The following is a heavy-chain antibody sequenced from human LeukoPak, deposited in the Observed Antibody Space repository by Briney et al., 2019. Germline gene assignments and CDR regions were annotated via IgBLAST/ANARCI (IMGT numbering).Heavy chain of an antibody. J-gene: IGHJ4*02. CDR2: IKTDGSST. CDR1: GFSFNTYW. CDR3: TTLYSGAMDY. Sequence: PGGSQRLRCAASGFSFNTYWMYWVRQVPEKGLVWVSRIKTDGSSTSYADSVKGRFTISRDNAKNTLYLQMNSLRAEDTAVYYCTTLYSGAMDYWGQGTLVTVSS. V-gene: IGHV3-74*01. D-gene: IGHD1-26*01.